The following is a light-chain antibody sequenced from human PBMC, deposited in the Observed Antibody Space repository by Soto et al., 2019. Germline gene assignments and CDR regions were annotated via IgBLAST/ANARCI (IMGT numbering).Light chain of an antibody. CDR2: DVS. J-gene: IGLJ1*01. CDR3: SSCTSSRTLI. V-gene: IGLV2-14*01. CDR1: SSDIGGYNY. Sequence: QSVLTQPASVSGSPGQSITISCTGTSSDIGGYNYVSWYQQHPGKAPKLMIYDVSNRPSGVSNRFSGSKSGNTASLTISGLQAEDEADYYCSSCTSSRTLIFGTGTKVTVL.